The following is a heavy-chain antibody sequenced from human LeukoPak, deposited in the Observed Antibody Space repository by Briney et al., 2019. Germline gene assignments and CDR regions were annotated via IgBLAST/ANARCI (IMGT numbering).Heavy chain of an antibody. CDR1: GFGFSSHW. CDR2: SNSDGSVR. D-gene: IGHD2/OR15-2a*01. V-gene: IGHV3-74*01. J-gene: IGHJ5*02. CDR3: ARDPSVNNAIGYNWFDH. Sequence: PGESLRLSCAASGFGFSSHWMHWVRHAPGKGLVWVSRSNSDGSVRNYADSVEGRFIISRDNAKNTLYLQMNNLGVEDTAVYFCARDPSVNNAIGYNWFDHWGQGALVTVSS.